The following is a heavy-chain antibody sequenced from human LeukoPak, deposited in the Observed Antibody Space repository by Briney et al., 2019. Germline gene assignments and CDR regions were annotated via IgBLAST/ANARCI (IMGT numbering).Heavy chain of an antibody. J-gene: IGHJ4*02. Sequence: GESLKISCKGSGYSFTNYWIGWVRQMPGKGLEWMGVIYPDDSDTRYSPSFQGQVTISADKSISTAYLQWSSLKASDTAIYYCARHVGSYYYDSSGYYYPDYWGQGTLVTVSS. V-gene: IGHV5-51*01. CDR1: GYSFTNYW. CDR3: ARHVGSYYYDSSGYYYPDY. CDR2: IYPDDSDT. D-gene: IGHD3-22*01.